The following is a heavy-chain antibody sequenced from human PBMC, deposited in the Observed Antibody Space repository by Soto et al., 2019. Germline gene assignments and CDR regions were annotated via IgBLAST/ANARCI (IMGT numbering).Heavy chain of an antibody. CDR3: ARGGDFWICYHRLYSYGMDF. CDR1: GFTFSSYG. V-gene: IGHV3-33*01. D-gene: IGHD3-3*01. CDR2: IWYDGSNK. Sequence: PGGSLRLSCAASGFTFSSYGMHWVRQAPGKGLEWVAVIWYDGSNKYYADSVKGRFTISRDNSKNTLYLQMNSLRAEDTAVYYCARGGDFWICYHRLYSYGMDFWGQGPTVTLSS. J-gene: IGHJ6*02.